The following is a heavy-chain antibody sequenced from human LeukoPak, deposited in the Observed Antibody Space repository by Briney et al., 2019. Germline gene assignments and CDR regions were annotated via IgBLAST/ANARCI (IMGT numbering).Heavy chain of an antibody. D-gene: IGHD1-26*01. J-gene: IGHJ5*02. Sequence: PGGSLRLSCAASGFTFSTYAMTWVRQAPGTGLELVANIKEDGSEKYYVDFVKGRFTISRDNAKNSLYLQMNSLRAEDTAVYYCVYGGSYYAAWGQGTLVTVSS. CDR2: IKEDGSEK. CDR3: VYGGSYYAA. CDR1: GFTFSTYA. V-gene: IGHV3-7*01.